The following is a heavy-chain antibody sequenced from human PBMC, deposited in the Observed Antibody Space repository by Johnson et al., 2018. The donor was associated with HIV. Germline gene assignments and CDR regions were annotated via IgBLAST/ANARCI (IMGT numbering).Heavy chain of an antibody. J-gene: IGHJ3*01. D-gene: IGHD2-15*01. CDR3: AKEDCSAIVCSDDGFHL. CDR2: ISGSGGST. Sequence: VQLVESGGGLVQPGGSLRLSCAASGFTFSSYAMSWVRQAPGKGLEWVSTISGSGGSTYYADSVKGRFTISRDNSKNTLYLQMNSLRAEDTAVYYCAKEDCSAIVCSDDGFHLWGQGTMVTLSS. V-gene: IGHV3-23*04. CDR1: GFTFSSYA.